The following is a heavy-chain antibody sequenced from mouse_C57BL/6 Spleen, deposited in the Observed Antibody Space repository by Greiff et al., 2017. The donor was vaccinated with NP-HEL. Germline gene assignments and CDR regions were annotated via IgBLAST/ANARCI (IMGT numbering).Heavy chain of an antibody. CDR1: GYAFSSYW. CDR3: ARSWYYGSSLYWYFDV. V-gene: IGHV1-80*01. J-gene: IGHJ1*03. Sequence: VKLQQSGAELVKPGASVKISCKASGYAFSSYWMNWVKQRPGKGLEWIGQIYPGDGDTNYNGKFKGKATLTADKSSSTAYMQLSSLTSEDSAVYFCARSWYYGSSLYWYFDVWGTGTTVTVSS. CDR2: IYPGDGDT. D-gene: IGHD1-1*01.